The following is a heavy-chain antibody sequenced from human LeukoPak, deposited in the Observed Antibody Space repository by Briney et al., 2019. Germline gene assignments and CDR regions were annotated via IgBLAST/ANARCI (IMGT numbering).Heavy chain of an antibody. CDR1: GGTFSSYA. Sequence: SVKVSCKASGGTFSSYAISWVRQAPGQGLEWMGGIIPIFGTANYAQKFQGRVTMTRDTSTSTVYMELSSLRSEDTAVYYCARDRGLYSSSWNWFDPWGQGTLVTVSS. J-gene: IGHJ5*02. D-gene: IGHD6-13*01. V-gene: IGHV1-69*05. CDR2: IIPIFGTA. CDR3: ARDRGLYSSSWNWFDP.